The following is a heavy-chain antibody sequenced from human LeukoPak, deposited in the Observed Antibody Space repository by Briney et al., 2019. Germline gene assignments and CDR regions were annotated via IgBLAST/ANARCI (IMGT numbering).Heavy chain of an antibody. D-gene: IGHD2-8*02. CDR1: GFTFSSYA. CDR3: AKKASGRYYFDY. J-gene: IGHJ4*02. Sequence: GGSLRLSCAASGFTFSSYAMSWVRQAPGNVLEWVSAIRGSGGSTYYADSVKGRFTISRDNTKNTLYLQMNSLRAEDTAVYYCAKKASGRYYFDYWGQGTLVTVSS. V-gene: IGHV3-23*01. CDR2: IRGSGGST.